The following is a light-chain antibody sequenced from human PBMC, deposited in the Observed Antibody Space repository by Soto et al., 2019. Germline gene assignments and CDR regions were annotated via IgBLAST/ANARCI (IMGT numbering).Light chain of an antibody. V-gene: IGLV2-11*01. Sequence: QSVLTQPPSVSGSPGQSVTISCTGTSSDVGGYNYVAWYQQHPGKAPKVMIYDVSKRPSGVPDRFSGSKSGNTASLTISGLQAEDEADYHCCSNVGNLEVFGTATKVTV. CDR2: DVS. CDR1: SSDVGGYNY. J-gene: IGLJ1*01. CDR3: CSNVGNLEV.